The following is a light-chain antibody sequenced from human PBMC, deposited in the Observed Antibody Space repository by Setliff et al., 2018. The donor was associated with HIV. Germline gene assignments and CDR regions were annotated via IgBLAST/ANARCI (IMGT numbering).Light chain of an antibody. CDR3: CSHPGTSTGI. Sequence: QSALTQPRSVSGSPGQSVTISCTGTSSDVGASDYVSWYQQYPVTAPKFIVYDVSKRPSGVPDRFSGSKSGNTASLTISGLQAEDEADYYGCSHPGTSTGIFGGWTKVTV. CDR2: DVS. J-gene: IGLJ2*01. CDR1: SSDVGASDY. V-gene: IGLV2-11*01.